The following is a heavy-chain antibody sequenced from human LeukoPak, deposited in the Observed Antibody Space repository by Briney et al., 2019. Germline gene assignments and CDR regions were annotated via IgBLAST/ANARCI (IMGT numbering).Heavy chain of an antibody. V-gene: IGHV3-21*01. J-gene: IGHJ6*03. D-gene: IGHD5-12*01. CDR2: ISSGSSYI. CDR1: GFTFSTYT. Sequence: GGSLRLSCAASGFTFSTYTMHWARRAPGKGLEWVSSISSGSSYIYYADSVKGRFTISRDNAKISLYLQMNSLRAEDTAVYYCARVRGYSGYDSGRYYYYNYMDVWGKGTTVTVSS. CDR3: ARVRGYSGYDSGRYYYYNYMDV.